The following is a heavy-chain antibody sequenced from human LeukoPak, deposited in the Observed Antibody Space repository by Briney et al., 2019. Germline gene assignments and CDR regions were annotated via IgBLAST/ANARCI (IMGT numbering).Heavy chain of an antibody. Sequence: ASVKVSCKASGYTFTSYYMHWVRQAPGQGLEWMGIINPSGGSTSYAQKFQGRVTMTRDMSTSTVYMELSSLRSEDTAVYYCARDVFAGYSTHHRFDPWGQGTLVTVSS. V-gene: IGHV1-46*01. CDR2: INPSGGST. J-gene: IGHJ5*02. CDR1: GYTFTSYY. CDR3: ARDVFAGYSTHHRFDP. D-gene: IGHD6-13*01.